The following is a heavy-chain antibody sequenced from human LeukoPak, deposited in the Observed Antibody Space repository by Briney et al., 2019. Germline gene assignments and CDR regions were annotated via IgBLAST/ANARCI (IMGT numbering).Heavy chain of an antibody. CDR3: ARRSNWVDS. CDR1: GFTFSSYW. Sequence: PGGSLRLSCAASGFTFSSYWMTWVRQAPGKGLEWVANIKQDGSERYYVDSVKGRLTISRDNAKNSLFLQMISLRAEDTAVYYCARRSNWVDSWGQGTLVTVSS. CDR2: IKQDGSER. V-gene: IGHV3-7*01. J-gene: IGHJ5*01.